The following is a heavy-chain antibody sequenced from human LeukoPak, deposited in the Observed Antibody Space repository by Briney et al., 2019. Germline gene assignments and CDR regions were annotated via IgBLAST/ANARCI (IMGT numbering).Heavy chain of an antibody. CDR1: GLTFSSYS. CDR3: ARVSGSSSYPKNNWFDP. V-gene: IGHV3-21*01. CDR2: ISSRSSYI. J-gene: IGHJ5*02. Sequence: GGSLRLSCAASGLTFSSYSMNWVRQAPGKGQEWVSSISSRSSYIYYADSVKGRFTISRDNAKNSLYLQMNSPRAEDTAVYYCARVSGSSSYPKNNWFDPWGQGTLVTVSS. D-gene: IGHD6-6*01.